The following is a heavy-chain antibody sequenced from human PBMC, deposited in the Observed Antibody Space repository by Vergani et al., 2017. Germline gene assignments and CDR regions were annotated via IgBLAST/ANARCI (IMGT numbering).Heavy chain of an antibody. Sequence: QLVESGGGLVQPGGSLRLSCAASGFTFSSYSMNLVRQAPGKGLEWVSSISSSSSYIYYADSVKGRFTISRDNAKNSLYLQMNSLRAEDTAVYYCARAVEDGDYPVDYWGQGTLVTVSS. D-gene: IGHD4-17*01. CDR3: ARAVEDGDYPVDY. CDR1: GFTFSSYS. V-gene: IGHV3-21*02. J-gene: IGHJ4*02. CDR2: ISSSSSYI.